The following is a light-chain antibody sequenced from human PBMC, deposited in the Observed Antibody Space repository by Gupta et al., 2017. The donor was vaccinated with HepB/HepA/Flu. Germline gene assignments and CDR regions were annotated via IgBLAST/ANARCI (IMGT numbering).Light chain of an antibody. CDR1: IIGSKS. CDR3: QVWDSSSDHVV. J-gene: IGLJ2*01. V-gene: IGLV3-21*03. Sequence: SYVLTQPPSVSVAPGRTARTTGRGNIIGSKSVHWYQHKPGQAPVLVGYDDSDRRSGIPERFSGSNSGNTATLTSSRVEAGDEADYYCQVWDSSSDHVVFGGGTKLTVL. CDR2: DDS.